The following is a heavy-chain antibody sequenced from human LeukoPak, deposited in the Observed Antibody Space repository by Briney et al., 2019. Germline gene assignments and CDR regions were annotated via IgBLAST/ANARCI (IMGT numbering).Heavy chain of an antibody. V-gene: IGHV3-23*01. CDR1: GFTFSSYA. CDR3: AKAYCSGGSCYFDY. Sequence: GGSLRLSCAASGFTFSSYAISWVRQAPGEGLEWVSAISGSGGSTYYADSVKGRFTISRDNSKNTLYLQMNSLRAEDTAVYYCAKAYCSGGSCYFDYWGRGTLVTVSS. J-gene: IGHJ4*02. CDR2: ISGSGGST. D-gene: IGHD2-15*01.